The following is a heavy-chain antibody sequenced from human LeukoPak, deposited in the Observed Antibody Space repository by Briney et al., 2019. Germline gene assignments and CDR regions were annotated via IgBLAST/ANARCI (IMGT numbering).Heavy chain of an antibody. CDR3: AKDIRGDGYNSRFDC. J-gene: IGHJ4*02. CDR1: GLAFDDYA. CDR2: ISGDGGST. Sequence: PGGSLRLSCAASGLAFDDYAMHWVRQAPGTGLEWVSFISGDGGSTYYAGSVKGRLTFSRHTSKNSLNLQMNRLRTEDTALYYCAKDIRGDGYNSRFDCWGQGTLVTVSP. D-gene: IGHD5-24*01. V-gene: IGHV3-43*02.